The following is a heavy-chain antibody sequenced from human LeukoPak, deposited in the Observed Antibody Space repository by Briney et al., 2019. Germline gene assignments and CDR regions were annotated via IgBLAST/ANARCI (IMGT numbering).Heavy chain of an antibody. CDR1: GFTFSSYW. V-gene: IGHV3-7*01. CDR2: IKQDGSEK. D-gene: IGHD3-9*01. Sequence: GGSLRLSCAASGFTFSSYWMSWVRQAPGKGLEWVANIKQDGSEKYYVDSVKGRFTISRDNAKNSLYLQMNSLRAEDTAVYCCARDEQYYDILTGYYEGPNYYGMDVWGQGTTVTVSS. CDR3: ARDEQYYDILTGYYEGPNYYGMDV. J-gene: IGHJ6*02.